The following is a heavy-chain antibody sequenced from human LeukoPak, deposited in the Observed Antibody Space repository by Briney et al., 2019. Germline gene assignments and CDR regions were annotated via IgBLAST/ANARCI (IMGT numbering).Heavy chain of an antibody. D-gene: IGHD3-10*01. CDR2: IYGDGSFT. V-gene: IGHV3-74*01. J-gene: IGHJ4*02. CDR1: GFTFSTYS. Sequence: GGSLRLSCAASGFTFSTYSMNWVRQAPGKGLVWVALIYGDGSFTRYADSVKGRFTISRDNAKNTVYLQMNSLRAEDTAVYYCAKDYNFDYWGQGTLVTVSS. CDR3: AKDYNFDY.